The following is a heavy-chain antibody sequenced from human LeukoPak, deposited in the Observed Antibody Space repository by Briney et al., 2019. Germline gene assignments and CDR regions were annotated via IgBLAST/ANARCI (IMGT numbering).Heavy chain of an antibody. V-gene: IGHV4-30-2*01. CDR3: ASSSALGYYDSSGRIDY. D-gene: IGHD3-22*01. Sequence: SETLSLTCAVSGGSISSGGYSWSWIRQPPGKGLEWIGYIYHSGSTYYNPSLKSRVTISVDRSKNQFSLKLSSVTAADTAVYYCASSSALGYYDSSGRIDYWGQGTLVTVSS. CDR2: IYHSGST. CDR1: GGSISSGGYS. J-gene: IGHJ4*02.